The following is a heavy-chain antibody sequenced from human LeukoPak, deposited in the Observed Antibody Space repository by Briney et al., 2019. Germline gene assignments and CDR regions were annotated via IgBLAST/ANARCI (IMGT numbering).Heavy chain of an antibody. J-gene: IGHJ4*02. V-gene: IGHV4-34*01. D-gene: IGHD1-26*01. CDR2: INHSGST. CDR1: GGSFSGYY. Sequence: SETLSLTCAVYGGSFSGYYWSWIRQPPGKGLEWIGEINHSGSTNYNPSLKSRVTISVDTSKNQFSLKVSSVTAADTAVYYCARGQYSGSCFDNWGQGSLVTVSS. CDR3: ARGQYSGSCFDN.